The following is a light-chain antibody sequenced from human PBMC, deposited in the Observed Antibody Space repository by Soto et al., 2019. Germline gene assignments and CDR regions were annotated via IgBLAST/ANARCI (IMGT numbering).Light chain of an antibody. CDR1: QGVINS. Sequence: IQVTQSPSFLSASVGDRVTITCRTSQGVINSIAWYQQKSGKAPRLLIDSISSLKSGVPSRFSGSGSGTEFTLTISGLQPEDFATYYCQQLFTYPHTFGLGTQLEI. V-gene: IGKV1-9*01. CDR3: QQLFTYPHT. J-gene: IGKJ2*01. CDR2: SIS.